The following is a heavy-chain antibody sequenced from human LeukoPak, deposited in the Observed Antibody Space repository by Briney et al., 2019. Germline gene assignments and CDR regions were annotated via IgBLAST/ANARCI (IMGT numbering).Heavy chain of an antibody. CDR2: ISGMSSTI. CDR3: ARDSSDAYNPEPGY. V-gene: IGHV3-48*02. J-gene: IGHJ4*02. Sequence: GGSLRLSCAASGFTFRSYSMNWVRQAPGKGLEWVSFISGMSSTIYYADSVKGRFTISRDNAKSSVYLQMNSQRDEDTAVYYCARDSSDAYNPEPGYWGQGTLVTVSS. D-gene: IGHD5-24*01. CDR1: GFTFRSYS.